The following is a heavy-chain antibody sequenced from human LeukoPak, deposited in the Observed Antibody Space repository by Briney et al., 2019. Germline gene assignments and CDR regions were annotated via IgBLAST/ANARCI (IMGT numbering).Heavy chain of an antibody. J-gene: IGHJ4*02. Sequence: SETLSLTRTVSGGSISRYYWSWIRQPPGKGLEWIGYIYYSGSTNYNPSLKSRVTMSMDYSKNQFSLSVTSVTAADTAIYYCGRTDIYFNPIDYWGPGSLVTVSS. CDR1: GGSISRYY. CDR3: GRTDIYFNPIDY. CDR2: IYYSGST. D-gene: IGHD3-9*01. V-gene: IGHV4-59*12.